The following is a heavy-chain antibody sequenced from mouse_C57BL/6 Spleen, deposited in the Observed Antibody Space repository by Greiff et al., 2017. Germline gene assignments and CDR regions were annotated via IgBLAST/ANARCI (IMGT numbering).Heavy chain of an antibody. V-gene: IGHV1-52*01. CDR2: IDPSDSET. D-gene: IGHD1-1*01. Sequence: VQLQQPGAELVRPGSSVKLSCKASGYTFTSYWMHWVKQRPIQGLEWIGNIDPSDSETHYNQKFKDKATLTVDKSSSTAYMQLSSLTSEDSAVYYCASEYYGSSYGYFDYWGQGTTLTVSS. J-gene: IGHJ2*01. CDR3: ASEYYGSSYGYFDY. CDR1: GYTFTSYW.